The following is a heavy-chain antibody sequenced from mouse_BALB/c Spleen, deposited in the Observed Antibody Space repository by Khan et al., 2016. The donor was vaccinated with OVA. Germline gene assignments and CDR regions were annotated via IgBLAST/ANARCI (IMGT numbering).Heavy chain of an antibody. CDR2: IDPANGNT. D-gene: IGHD1-1*01. V-gene: IGHV14-3*02. Sequence: VQLQQSGAELVKPGASVKLSCTASGFNIKDTYMHWVKQRPEQGLEWIGRIDPANGNTQYDPKFQGKATITADTSSNTAYLQLSTLTSEDTAVDYWALRGEIYETYYGYAMDYWGQGTSVTVSS. CDR3: ALRGEIYETYYGYAMDY. CDR1: GFNIKDTY. J-gene: IGHJ4*01.